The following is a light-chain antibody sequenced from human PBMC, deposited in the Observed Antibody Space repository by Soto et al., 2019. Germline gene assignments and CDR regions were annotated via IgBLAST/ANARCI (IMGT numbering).Light chain of an antibody. V-gene: IGLV2-14*01. Sequence: QSALTQPASVSGSPGQSITISRTGTSSDVGDYNYVSWYQHHPGKAPKLMTYDVSNRPSGVSNRFSGSKSGNTASLTISGLQAEDEADYYCSSYTSSSTYVFGTGTKLTVL. J-gene: IGLJ1*01. CDR1: SSDVGDYNY. CDR2: DVS. CDR3: SSYTSSSTYV.